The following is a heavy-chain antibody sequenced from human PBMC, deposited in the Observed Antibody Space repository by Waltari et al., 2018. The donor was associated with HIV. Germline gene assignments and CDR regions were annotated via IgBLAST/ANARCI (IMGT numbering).Heavy chain of an antibody. Sequence: QVQLQESGPRLVKPSQTLSLTCTVSGGSISSGSYYWSWIRQPAGKGLEWIGRIYTSGSTNYNPSLKSRATSSVDTSRNEFSLRLSSVTAAETGVYYCARGIVGAKEKNNGMDVWGQGTTVTVSS. CDR1: GGSISSGSYY. V-gene: IGHV4-61*02. J-gene: IGHJ6*02. D-gene: IGHD1-26*01. CDR2: IYTSGST. CDR3: ARGIVGAKEKNNGMDV.